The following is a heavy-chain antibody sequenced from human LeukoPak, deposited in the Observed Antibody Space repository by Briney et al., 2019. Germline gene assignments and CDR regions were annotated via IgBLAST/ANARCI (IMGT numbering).Heavy chain of an antibody. J-gene: IGHJ6*02. CDR1: GFTFSSYA. CDR2: ISSNGGST. V-gene: IGHV3-64D*06. Sequence: GGSLRLSYSASGFTFSSYAMHWVRQAPGKGLEYVSAISSNGGSTYYADSVKGRFTISRDNSKDTLYLQMSSLRAEDTAVYYCVKDENSSWLWHYYYYGMDVWGQGTTVTVSS. D-gene: IGHD6-13*01. CDR3: VKDENSSWLWHYYYYGMDV.